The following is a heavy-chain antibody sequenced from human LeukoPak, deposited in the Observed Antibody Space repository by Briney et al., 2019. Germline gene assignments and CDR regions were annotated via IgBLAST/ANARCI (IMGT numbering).Heavy chain of an antibody. D-gene: IGHD3-3*01. J-gene: IGHJ6*02. CDR1: GGTFSSYA. Sequence: ASVKVSCKASGGTFSSYAISWVRQAPGQGLEWMGGIIPIFGTANYAQKFQGRVTITADESTSTAYMELSSLRSEDTAVYYCARVLTYDLWSGYYTYYYYGMDVWGQGTTVTVSS. CDR3: ARVLTYDLWSGYYTYYYYGMDV. V-gene: IGHV1-69*13. CDR2: IIPIFGTA.